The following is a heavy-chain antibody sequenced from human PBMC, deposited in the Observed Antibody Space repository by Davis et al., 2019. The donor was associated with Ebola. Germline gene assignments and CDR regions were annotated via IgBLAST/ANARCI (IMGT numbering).Heavy chain of an antibody. J-gene: IGHJ4*02. CDR1: GASISRTTNYY. V-gene: IGHV4-39*01. CDR3: ARRNYYYENF. CDR2: IYYNGNT. Sequence: SETLSLTCTVSGASISRTTNYYWGWIRQSPGKGLEWIGSIYYNGNTYYSPSLRSRVTMSVDSSKNQFSLGLSSVTAADTAIYYCARRNYYYENFWGQGILVTVSS. D-gene: IGHD3-22*01.